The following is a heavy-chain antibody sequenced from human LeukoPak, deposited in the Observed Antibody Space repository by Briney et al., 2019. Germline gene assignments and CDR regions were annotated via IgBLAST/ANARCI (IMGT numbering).Heavy chain of an antibody. CDR3: AKGLITMVRGVIDSY. D-gene: IGHD3-10*01. CDR1: GYTFTSKW. Sequence: ASVKVSCKAFGYTFTSKWMHWVRQAPGQGPEWMGVISPSGDSTTYAQKFQGRVTLTRDMSTSTDYLELSSLRAEDTAVYYCAKGLITMVRGVIDSYWGQGTLVTVSS. J-gene: IGHJ4*02. CDR2: ISPSGDST. V-gene: IGHV1-46*01.